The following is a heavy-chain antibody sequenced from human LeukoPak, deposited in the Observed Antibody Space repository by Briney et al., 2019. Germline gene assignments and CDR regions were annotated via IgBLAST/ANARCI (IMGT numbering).Heavy chain of an antibody. Sequence: ASVKVSCKASGFTFTKYDINWMRQATGQGLEWMGWMNPNSGNTGYAQKFQGRVTITRDTSASTAYMELSSLTSEDTAVYYCARQGAAGPKFDCWGQGTLVTVSS. CDR2: MNPNSGNT. D-gene: IGHD6-13*01. V-gene: IGHV1-8*03. CDR1: GFTFTKYD. J-gene: IGHJ4*02. CDR3: ARQGAAGPKFDC.